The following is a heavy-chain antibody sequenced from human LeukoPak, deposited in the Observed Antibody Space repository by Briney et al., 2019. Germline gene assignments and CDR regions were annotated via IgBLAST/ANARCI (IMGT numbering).Heavy chain of an antibody. Sequence: GASVKVSCKASGYTFTSYGISWVRQAPGQGLEWMGWISAYNGNTNYAQKLQGRVTMTTDTSTSTAYMELRSLRSDETAVYYCAKSQLRYFDWLSGFDYWGQGTLVTVSS. V-gene: IGHV1-18*01. CDR3: AKSQLRYFDWLSGFDY. D-gene: IGHD3-9*01. CDR1: GYTFTSYG. CDR2: ISAYNGNT. J-gene: IGHJ4*02.